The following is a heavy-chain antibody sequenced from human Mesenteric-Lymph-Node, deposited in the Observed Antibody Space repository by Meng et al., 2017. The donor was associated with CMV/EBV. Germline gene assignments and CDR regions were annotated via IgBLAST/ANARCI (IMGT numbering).Heavy chain of an antibody. CDR2: INHSGST. Sequence: VQLHQWGSGLLKPSETLSVTCAVNGGSFSGYYWNWIRQSPVKGLDWIGEINHSGSTTYNPSFTSRIIISVDTSTNQVSLNMSSVTAADTAVYYCARGSSYDILTGYFDYWGQGALVTVSS. J-gene: IGHJ4*02. CDR3: ARGSSYDILTGYFDY. V-gene: IGHV4-34*01. D-gene: IGHD3-9*01. CDR1: GGSFSGYY.